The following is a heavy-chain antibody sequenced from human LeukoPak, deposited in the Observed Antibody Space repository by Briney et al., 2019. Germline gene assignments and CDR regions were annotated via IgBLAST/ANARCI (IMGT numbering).Heavy chain of an antibody. CDR1: GGSISSYY. CDR2: IYYSGST. Sequence: SETLSLTCTVPGGSISSYYWSWIRQPPGKGLEWIGYIYYSGSTNYNPSLKSRVTISVDTSKNQFSLKLSSVTAADTAVYYCARDRAYYYDSSGSLFDPWGQGTLVTVSS. J-gene: IGHJ5*02. CDR3: ARDRAYYYDSSGSLFDP. V-gene: IGHV4-59*12. D-gene: IGHD3-22*01.